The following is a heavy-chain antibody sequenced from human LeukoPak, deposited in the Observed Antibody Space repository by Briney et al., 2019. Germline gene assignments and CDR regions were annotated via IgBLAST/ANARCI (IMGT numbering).Heavy chain of an antibody. CDR3: ARVGRRAAAGTPFDY. CDR2: ISPNSGAT. D-gene: IGHD6-13*01. V-gene: IGHV1-2*02. Sequence: ASVKVSCKASGYTLTGYYMHWVRQAPGQGLEWMGWISPNSGATNYAQKFQGRVTMTRDTSISTAYMELSRLRSDDTAVYYCARVGRRAAAGTPFDYWGQGTLVTVSS. J-gene: IGHJ4*02. CDR1: GYTLTGYY.